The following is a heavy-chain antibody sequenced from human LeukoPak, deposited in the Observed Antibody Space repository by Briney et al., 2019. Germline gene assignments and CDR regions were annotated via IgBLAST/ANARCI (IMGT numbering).Heavy chain of an antibody. CDR3: ARQGSRGVNYYYYMDV. Sequence: PSETLSLTCTVSGGSTSSRSYYWGWLRQPPGKGLEWIGSIYYSGSTYYNPSLKSRVTISVDTSKNQFSLKLSSVTAADTAVYYCARQGSRGVNYYYYMDVWGKGTTVTISS. CDR1: GGSTSSRSYY. D-gene: IGHD3-10*01. V-gene: IGHV4-39*01. CDR2: IYYSGST. J-gene: IGHJ6*03.